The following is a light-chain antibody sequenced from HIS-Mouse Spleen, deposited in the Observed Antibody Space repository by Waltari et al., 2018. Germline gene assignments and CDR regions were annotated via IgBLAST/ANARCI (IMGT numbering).Light chain of an antibody. J-gene: IGLJ3*02. CDR3: AAWDDSLSGPV. CDR1: SSNIRRTY. V-gene: IGLV1-47*01. Sequence: QSVLTQPPSASGTPGQRVTIPCSGSSSNIRRTYVYWYQQLPGTAPKLLIYRNNQRPSGVPDRFSGSKSGTSASLAISGLRSEDEADYYCAAWDDSLSGPVFGGGTKLTVL. CDR2: RNN.